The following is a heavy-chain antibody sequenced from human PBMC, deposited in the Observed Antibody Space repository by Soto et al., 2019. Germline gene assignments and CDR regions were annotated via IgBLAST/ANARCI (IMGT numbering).Heavy chain of an antibody. J-gene: IGHJ4*02. V-gene: IGHV3-23*01. CDR2: ISGSGGST. D-gene: IGHD4-17*01. Sequence: GGSLRRSCAASGCTFSSYAMSWVRQAPGKWLEWVSAISGSGGSTYYADSVKGRCTISRDNSKNTLYLQMNSLRAEDTAVYYCAQPHGHIKIRNTFDYLGQEALVAASS. CDR1: GCTFSSYA. CDR3: AQPHGHIKIRNTFDY.